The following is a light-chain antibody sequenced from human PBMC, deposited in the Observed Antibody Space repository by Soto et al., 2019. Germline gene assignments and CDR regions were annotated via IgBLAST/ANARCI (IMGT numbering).Light chain of an antibody. CDR1: QSVSNNY. CDR3: QQHISSPLT. Sequence: EIVLTQSPGTLSLSPGERATLSCRASQSVSNNYLAWYQQKPGQAPRLVIYGASNRATGIPDRFSASGSGTDFTLTISRLEPEDFAVYYCQQHISSPLTFGQGTKVEIK. V-gene: IGKV3-20*01. CDR2: GAS. J-gene: IGKJ1*01.